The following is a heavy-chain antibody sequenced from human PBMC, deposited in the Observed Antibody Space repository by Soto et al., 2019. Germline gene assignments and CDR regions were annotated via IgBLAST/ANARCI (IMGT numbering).Heavy chain of an antibody. D-gene: IGHD2-8*01. CDR1: GYAFTTIF. V-gene: IGHV1-3*01. J-gene: IGHJ4*02. Sequence: ASVKVSCKTSGYAFTTIFLHWLRQAPGQRLEWMGWINPANGVTMYSQKFLGRVSNTRDTSATTAYMELTSLTSTDTAVYYCARGPSCVCFHFWGQGTLVTVSS. CDR2: INPANGVT. CDR3: ARGPSCVCFHF.